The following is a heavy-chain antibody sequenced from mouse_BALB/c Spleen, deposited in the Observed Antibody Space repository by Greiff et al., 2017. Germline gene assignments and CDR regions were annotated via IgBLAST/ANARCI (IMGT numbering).Heavy chain of an antibody. Sequence: EVKLVESGGGLVQPGGSRKLSCAASGFTFSSFGMHWVRQAPEKGLEWVAYISSGSSTIYYADTVKGRFTISRDNPKNTLFLQMTSLRSEDTAMYYCARYLLNYAMDYWGQGTSVTVSS. J-gene: IGHJ4*01. CDR3: ARYLLNYAMDY. V-gene: IGHV5-17*02. D-gene: IGHD2-1*01. CDR1: GFTFSSFG. CDR2: ISSGSSTI.